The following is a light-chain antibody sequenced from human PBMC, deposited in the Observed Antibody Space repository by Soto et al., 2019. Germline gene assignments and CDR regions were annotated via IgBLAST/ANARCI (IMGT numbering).Light chain of an antibody. CDR2: SNN. V-gene: IGLV1-44*01. CDR1: SSNIGSNT. J-gene: IGLJ2*01. Sequence: QSVLTQPPSVSGTPGQRVTISCSGTSSNIGSNTVNWYQQLPRTAPKVLIYSNNQRPSGVADRFSGSNSGTSASLAISGLQSEDEADYYCAAWDDSLNGPVFGGGPKVTVL. CDR3: AAWDDSLNGPV.